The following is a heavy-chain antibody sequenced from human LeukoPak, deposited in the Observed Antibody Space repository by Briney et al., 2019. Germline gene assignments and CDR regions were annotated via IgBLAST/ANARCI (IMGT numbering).Heavy chain of an antibody. CDR1: GFTFSSYA. D-gene: IGHD3-3*01. CDR2: ISGSGGST. J-gene: IGHJ6*02. Sequence: GGSLRLSCAASGFTFSSYAMSWVRQAPGKGLEWVSAISGSGGSTYYADSVKGRFTISRDNSKNTLYLQMNSLGAEDTAVYYCAKDLRGDYDFWSGYYHYYGMDVWGQGTTVTVSS. V-gene: IGHV3-23*01. CDR3: AKDLRGDYDFWSGYYHYYGMDV.